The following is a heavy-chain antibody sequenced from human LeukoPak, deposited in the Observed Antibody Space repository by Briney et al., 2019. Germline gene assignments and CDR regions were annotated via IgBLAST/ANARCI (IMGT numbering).Heavy chain of an antibody. D-gene: IGHD2-15*01. V-gene: IGHV3-48*03. J-gene: IGHJ5*02. Sequence: PGGSLRLSCAASGFTFSSYEMNWVRQAPGKGLEWVSYISSSGRSINYADSVRGRFTISRDNGKNSLYLLMNSLRAEDTAVYYCARVRYCSGGSCYGNWYDPWGQGTLVTVSS. CDR3: ARVRYCSGGSCYGNWYDP. CDR1: GFTFSSYE. CDR2: ISSSGRSI.